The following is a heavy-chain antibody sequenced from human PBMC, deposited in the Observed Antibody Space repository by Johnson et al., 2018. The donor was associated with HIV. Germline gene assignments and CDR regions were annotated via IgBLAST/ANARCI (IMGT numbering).Heavy chain of an antibody. Sequence: VQLVESRGGFVQPGSSLRLSCAASGFTFDDYAMHWVRQAPGKGLEWVSGITGNGGSTYYANSVKGRFTISRDNSKNTLYLQMNSLRAEDTAVYYCARESALTGDSLGFDIWGQGTMVTVSS. D-gene: IGHD7-27*01. CDR1: GFTFDDYA. J-gene: IGHJ3*02. CDR3: ARESALTGDSLGFDI. V-gene: IGHV3-64*01. CDR2: ITGNGGST.